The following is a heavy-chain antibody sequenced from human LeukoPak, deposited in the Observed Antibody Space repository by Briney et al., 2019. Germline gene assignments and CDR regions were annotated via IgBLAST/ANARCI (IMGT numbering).Heavy chain of an antibody. Sequence: SVKVSCKASGGTFSSYAISWVRQAPGQGLEWVGGIIPIFGTANYAQKFQGRVTITADESTSTAYMELSSLRSEDTAVYYCARESSSGYYSRWFDPWGQGTLVTVSS. J-gene: IGHJ5*02. CDR2: IIPIFGTA. V-gene: IGHV1-69*13. D-gene: IGHD3-22*01. CDR1: GGTFSSYA. CDR3: ARESSSGYYSRWFDP.